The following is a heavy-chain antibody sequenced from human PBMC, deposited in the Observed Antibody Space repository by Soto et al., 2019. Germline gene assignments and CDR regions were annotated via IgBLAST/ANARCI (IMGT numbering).Heavy chain of an antibody. Sequence: VHLLESGGGLVQPGGSLRLSCAASGFAFSSSAMSWVRQAPGKGLEWVSAIRSSGEDTYYADSAKGRFTISRDNSKNTLYLQMNSLRAEDTAVYYCAKGGRYSSNIGDYWGQGTLVTVSS. J-gene: IGHJ4*02. V-gene: IGHV3-23*01. CDR1: GFAFSSSA. D-gene: IGHD6-13*01. CDR2: IRSSGEDT. CDR3: AKGGRYSSNIGDY.